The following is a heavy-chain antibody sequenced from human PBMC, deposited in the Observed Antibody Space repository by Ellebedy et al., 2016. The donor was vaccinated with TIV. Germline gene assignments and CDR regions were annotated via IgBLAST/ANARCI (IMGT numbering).Heavy chain of an antibody. V-gene: IGHV3-7*03. CDR2: MTQVGSVT. D-gene: IGHD5-12*01. Sequence: GESLKIYCAASGFTFNPYWMSWVRQPPGKGLEWVADMTQVGSVTYYVDSVKGRFTISRDNAQNSLYLHMTNLRAEDTAVYYCARDPNSPGDTGYGHYWGQGVVVTVST. CDR1: GFTFNPYW. CDR3: ARDPNSPGDTGYGHY. J-gene: IGHJ4*02.